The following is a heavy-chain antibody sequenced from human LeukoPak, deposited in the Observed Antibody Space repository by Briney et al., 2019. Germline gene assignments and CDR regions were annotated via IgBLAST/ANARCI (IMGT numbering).Heavy chain of an antibody. D-gene: IGHD5-24*01. V-gene: IGHV3-20*04. J-gene: IGHJ3*02. CDR1: GFIFDDYG. CDR3: ARRFRDGYDHDAFDI. Sequence: GGSLRLSCAASGFIFDDYGMAWVRQAPGKGLEWVPGINSNGASTGYADSVKGRFTISRDNAKNSLYLQMNSLRADDTALYYCARRFRDGYDHDAFDIWGQGTMVTVSS. CDR2: INSNGAST.